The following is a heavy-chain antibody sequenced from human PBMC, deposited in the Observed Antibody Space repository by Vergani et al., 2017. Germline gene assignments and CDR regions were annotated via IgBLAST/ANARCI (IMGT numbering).Heavy chain of an antibody. D-gene: IGHD1-14*01. CDR2: INHSGST. CDR3: ARGRKMVASRVWGYYYYMDV. J-gene: IGHJ6*03. CDR1: GGSFSGYY. V-gene: IGHV4-34*01. Sequence: QVQLQQWGAGLLKPSETLSLTCAVYGGSFSGYYWSWIRQPPGKGPEWIGEINHSGSTNYNPSLKSRVTISVDTSKNQFSLKLSSVTAADTAVYYCARGRKMVASRVWGYYYYMDVWGKGTTVTVSS.